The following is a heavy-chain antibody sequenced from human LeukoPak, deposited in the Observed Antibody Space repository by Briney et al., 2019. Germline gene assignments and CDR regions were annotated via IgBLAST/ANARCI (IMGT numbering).Heavy chain of an antibody. J-gene: IGHJ3*02. V-gene: IGHV1-2*02. CDR1: GYTFTDYI. D-gene: IGHD1-20*01. CDR2: INPKYGDT. CDR3: VRERYDWNEVRAFDI. Sequence: GASVKVSCKASGYTFTDYIIHWVRQAPGQGLEWMGWINPKYGDTNYAQKFKGRLTITRDTSTSTAYMDLSRLRSDDTAVFYCVRERYDWNEVRAFDIWGHGTLVIVSS.